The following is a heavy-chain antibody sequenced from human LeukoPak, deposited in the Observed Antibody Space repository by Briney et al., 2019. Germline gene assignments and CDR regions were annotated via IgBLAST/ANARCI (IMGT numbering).Heavy chain of an antibody. D-gene: IGHD5-24*01. CDR3: AKDRGRWLQFDAFDI. CDR2: ISWDGGST. V-gene: IGHV3-43*01. J-gene: IGHJ3*02. CDR1: GFTFDDYT. Sequence: PGGSLRLSCAVSGFTFDDYTMHWVRQAPRKGLEWVSLISWDGGSTYYAGSVKGRFTISRDNSKNSLYLQMNSLRTEDTALYYCAKDRGRWLQFDAFDIWGQGTMVTVSS.